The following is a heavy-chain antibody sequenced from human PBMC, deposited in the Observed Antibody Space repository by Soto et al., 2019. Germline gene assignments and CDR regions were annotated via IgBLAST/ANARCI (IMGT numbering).Heavy chain of an antibody. CDR2: ISTYNGNT. CDR1: GYTFTSYG. Sequence: ASVKVSCKASGYTFTSYGISWVRQAPGQGLEWMGWISTYNGNTNYAQKVQGRVTVTTDTSTSTAYMELRSLRSDDTAVYYCARVSPPDYDILIGYYYYGMDVWGQGTTVTVSS. CDR3: ARVSPPDYDILIGYYYYGMDV. V-gene: IGHV1-18*01. J-gene: IGHJ6*02. D-gene: IGHD3-9*01.